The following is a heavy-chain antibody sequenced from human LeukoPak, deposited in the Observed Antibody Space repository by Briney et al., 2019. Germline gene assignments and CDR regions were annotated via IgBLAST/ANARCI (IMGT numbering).Heavy chain of an antibody. J-gene: IGHJ5*02. CDR2: INPNSGGT. CDR1: GYTFTDYY. V-gene: IGHV1-2*02. D-gene: IGHD2-2*01. CDR3: ARLPRPAVVGEIDWFDP. Sequence: ASVKVSCKASGYTFTDYYMHWVRQAPGQGLEWMGWINPNSGGTNYAQKFQGRVTMTRDTSINTAYMELIRLISDDAAVYYCARLPRPAVVGEIDWFDPWGQGTLVTVSS.